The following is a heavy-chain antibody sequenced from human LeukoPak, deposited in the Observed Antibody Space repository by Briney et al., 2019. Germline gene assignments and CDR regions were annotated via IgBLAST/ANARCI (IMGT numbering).Heavy chain of an antibody. Sequence: GASVKVSCKASGYAFTTYCINWVRQAPGQGLEWMGWIDTNTGKPAYAQGFTGRFAFSLDTSVSTAYLQISSLKAEDTAVYYCARDQDFRSGRYRRDSDSWGQGTLVTVSS. CDR2: IDTNTGKP. V-gene: IGHV7-4-1*02. CDR1: GYAFTTYC. CDR3: ARDQDFRSGRYRRDSDS. D-gene: IGHD3-3*01. J-gene: IGHJ4*02.